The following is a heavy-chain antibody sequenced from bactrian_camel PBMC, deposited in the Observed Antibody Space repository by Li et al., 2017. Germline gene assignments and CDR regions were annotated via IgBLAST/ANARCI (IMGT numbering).Heavy chain of an antibody. CDR1: GLTYSTNC. J-gene: IGHJ4*01. CDR3: VNGARAEYPH. Sequence: HVQLVESGGGSVQGGGSLRLSCAASGLTYSTNCMGWFRQAPGKGLEWVSSINSGGGTTEYADSVKGRFAISRDNAKNTLYLQLNSLKTEDTAMYYCVNGARAEYPHWGQGTQVTVS. V-gene: IGHV3S1*01. CDR2: INSGGGTT.